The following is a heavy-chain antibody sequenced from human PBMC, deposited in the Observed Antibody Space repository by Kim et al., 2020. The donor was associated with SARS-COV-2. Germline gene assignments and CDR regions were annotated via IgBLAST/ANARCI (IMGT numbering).Heavy chain of an antibody. CDR2: IYYSGST. V-gene: IGHV4-31*03. Sequence: SETLSLTCTVSGGSISSGGYYWSWIRQHPGKGLEWIGYIYYSGSTYYNPSLKSRVTISVDTSKNQFSLKLSSVTAADTAVYYCARGPQRRGAFDIWGQGTMVTVSS. D-gene: IGHD1-1*01. CDR3: ARGPQRRGAFDI. CDR1: GGSISSGGYY. J-gene: IGHJ3*02.